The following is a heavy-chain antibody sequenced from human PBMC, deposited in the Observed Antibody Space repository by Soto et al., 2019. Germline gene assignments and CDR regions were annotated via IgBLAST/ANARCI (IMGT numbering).Heavy chain of an antibody. J-gene: IGHJ6*03. D-gene: IGHD5-18*01. Sequence: PSETLSLTCSFSGDSVTSHYLTWIRQSPEKGLEWIGYMHYTGCSHYNPSLKSRVTISVDTSKSQFSLKLSSVTAADTAVYYCARGWLRDTAMVNDYYYYMDVWGKGTTVTVSS. CDR2: MHYTGCS. V-gene: IGHV4-59*02. CDR1: GDSVTSHY. CDR3: ARGWLRDTAMVNDYYYYMDV.